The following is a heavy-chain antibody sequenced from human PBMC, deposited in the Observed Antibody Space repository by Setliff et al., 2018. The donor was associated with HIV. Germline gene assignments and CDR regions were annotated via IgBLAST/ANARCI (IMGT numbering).Heavy chain of an antibody. Sequence: NPSETLSLTCAVSGYSIRSGYYWGWIRQPPGKGLEWIGSIYHSGSTYYNPSLKSRVSISVDTSKNQFSLKLSSVTAADTAVYYCARSLSEYNFWSGPQPHNWFDPWGQGTLVTVSS. V-gene: IGHV4-38-2*01. CDR3: ARSLSEYNFWSGPQPHNWFDP. CDR2: IYHSGST. J-gene: IGHJ5*02. D-gene: IGHD3-3*01. CDR1: GYSIRSGYY.